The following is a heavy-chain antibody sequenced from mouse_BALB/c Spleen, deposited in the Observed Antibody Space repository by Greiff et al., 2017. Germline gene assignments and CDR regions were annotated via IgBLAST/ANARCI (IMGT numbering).Heavy chain of an antibody. Sequence: EVQLQQSGAELVKPGASVKLSCTASGFNIKDTYMHWVKQRPEQGLEWIGRIDPANGNTKYDPKFQGKATITADTSSNTAYLQLSSLTSEDTAVYYCARSLLLRYAMDYWGQGTSVTVSS. J-gene: IGHJ4*01. CDR1: GFNIKDTY. V-gene: IGHV14-3*02. CDR3: ARSLLLRYAMDY. CDR2: IDPANGNT. D-gene: IGHD1-1*01.